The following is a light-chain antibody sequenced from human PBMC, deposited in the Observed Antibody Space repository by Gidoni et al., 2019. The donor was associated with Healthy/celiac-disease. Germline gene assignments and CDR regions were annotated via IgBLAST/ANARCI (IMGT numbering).Light chain of an antibody. Sequence: DIVMTQSTLSLPVTPGEPASISCMSSQSLMHSNGYNYLEWYLQKPGQSPQLLIYLGSNLASGVPYRFSGSGSGTDFTLTISRVEAEDVGVYYCMQALQTPITFGQGTRLEIK. V-gene: IGKV2-28*01. CDR3: MQALQTPIT. J-gene: IGKJ5*01. CDR1: QSLMHSNGYNY. CDR2: LGS.